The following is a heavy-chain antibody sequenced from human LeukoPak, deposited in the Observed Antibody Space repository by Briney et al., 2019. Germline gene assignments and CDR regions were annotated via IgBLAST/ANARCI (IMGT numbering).Heavy chain of an antibody. J-gene: IGHJ4*02. D-gene: IGHD4-17*01. CDR1: GGSISSYY. Sequence: SETLSLTCTVSGGSISSYYWSWIRQPPGKGLEWIGYIYYSGSTNYNPSLKSRVTISVDTSKNQFSLKMSSVTAADTAVYYCASGTTVTTRVDYWGQGTLVTVSS. V-gene: IGHV4-59*12. CDR3: ASGTTVTTRVDY. CDR2: IYYSGST.